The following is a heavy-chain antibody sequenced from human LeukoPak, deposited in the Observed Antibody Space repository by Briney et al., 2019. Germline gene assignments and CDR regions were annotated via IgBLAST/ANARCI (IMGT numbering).Heavy chain of an antibody. CDR3: ARTTMDNQYFDR. CDR2: LKSDGSST. J-gene: IGHJ4*02. D-gene: IGHD1-1*01. V-gene: IGHV3-74*03. Sequence: GGSLRLACAASGFKLSSYYMDWVRQGPGKGLVWVSRLKSDGSSTKYADSVQGRFTISRDDAKNTLYLQMTSVRVEDAAVYYCARTTMDNQYFDRWGRGTLDSVSS. CDR1: GFKLSSYY.